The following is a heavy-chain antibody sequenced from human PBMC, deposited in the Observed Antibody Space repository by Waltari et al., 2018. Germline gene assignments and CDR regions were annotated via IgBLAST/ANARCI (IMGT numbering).Heavy chain of an antibody. Sequence: QVQLQESGPGLVKPSETLSLTCAVSGYSIGSGYYWGWIRQPPGKGLEWIGSIYHSGSTYYNPSLKSRVTISVDTSKNQFSLKLSSVTAADTAVYYCARLRSQLVLWGQGTLVIVSS. CDR2: IYHSGST. J-gene: IGHJ5*02. D-gene: IGHD6-13*01. V-gene: IGHV4-38-2*01. CDR1: GYSIGSGYY. CDR3: ARLRSQLVL.